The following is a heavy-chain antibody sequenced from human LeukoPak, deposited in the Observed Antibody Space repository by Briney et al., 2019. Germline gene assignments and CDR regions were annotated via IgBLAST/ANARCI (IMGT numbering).Heavy chain of an antibody. V-gene: IGHV4-39*01. CDR3: ARHGGVRGNRNYVFDY. CDR2: IYYSGST. D-gene: IGHD1-7*01. Sequence: PSETLSLTCTVSGGSISSSSYYWGWICQPPGKGLEWIGSIYYSGSTYYNPSLKSRVTISVDTSKNQFSLKLSSVTAADTAVYYCARHGGVRGNRNYVFDYWGQGTLVTVSS. CDR1: GGSISSSSYY. J-gene: IGHJ4*02.